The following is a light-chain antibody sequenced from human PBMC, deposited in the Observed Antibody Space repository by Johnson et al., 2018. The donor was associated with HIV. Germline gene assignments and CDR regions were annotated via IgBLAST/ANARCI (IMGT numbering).Light chain of an antibody. CDR1: VSNIESYF. CDR3: GTWDTSLRTGF. J-gene: IGLJ1*01. Sequence: TQPPSVSAAPGPTVNISCSGHVSNIESYFVSWYQQLPGAAPTLLIYEDNKRPSGIPDRFSGSKSGATATLGITGLQTGDEADYYCGTWDTSLRTGFFGTGTKVTVL. V-gene: IGLV1-51*02. CDR2: EDN.